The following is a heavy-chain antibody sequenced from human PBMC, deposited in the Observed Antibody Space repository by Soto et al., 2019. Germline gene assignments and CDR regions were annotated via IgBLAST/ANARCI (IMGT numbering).Heavy chain of an antibody. V-gene: IGHV3-30*18. CDR3: AKDRVIYNVLVFDY. CDR2: ISYDGSNK. D-gene: IGHD1-1*01. J-gene: IGHJ4*02. Sequence: QVQLVESGGGVVQPGRSLRLSCAASGFTFSSYGMHWVRQAPGKGLEWVAVISYDGSNKYYADSVKGRFTISRDNSKNTLYLQMNSLRAEDTAVYYCAKDRVIYNVLVFDYWGQGTLVTVSS. CDR1: GFTFSSYG.